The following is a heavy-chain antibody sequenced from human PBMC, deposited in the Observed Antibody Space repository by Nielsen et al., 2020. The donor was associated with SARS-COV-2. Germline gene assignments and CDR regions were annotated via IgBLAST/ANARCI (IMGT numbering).Heavy chain of an antibody. J-gene: IGHJ6*02. Sequence: GESLKISCAASGFTFDDYGMHWVRQAPGKGLEWVAVISYDGSNKYYADSVKGRFTISRDNSKNTLYLQMNSLRAEDTAVYYCAKELIVGATIPTYYYYGMDVWGQGTTVTVSS. CDR1: GFTFDDYG. D-gene: IGHD1-26*01. CDR3: AKELIVGATIPTYYYYGMDV. CDR2: ISYDGSNK. V-gene: IGHV3-30*18.